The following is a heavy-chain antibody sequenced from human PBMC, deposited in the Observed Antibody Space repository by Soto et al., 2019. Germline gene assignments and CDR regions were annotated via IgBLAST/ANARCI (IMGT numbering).Heavy chain of an antibody. Sequence: EVQLLESGGGLVQPGGSLRLSCAASGFTFSSYAMSWVRQAPVKGLEWVSAISGSGGSTYYADSVKGRFTISRDNSKNTLYLQMNSLRAEDTAVYYCAKSSRDYCSSTSCYAWGFDYWGQGTLVTVSS. V-gene: IGHV3-23*01. CDR3: AKSSRDYCSSTSCYAWGFDY. J-gene: IGHJ4*02. D-gene: IGHD2-2*01. CDR1: GFTFSSYA. CDR2: ISGSGGST.